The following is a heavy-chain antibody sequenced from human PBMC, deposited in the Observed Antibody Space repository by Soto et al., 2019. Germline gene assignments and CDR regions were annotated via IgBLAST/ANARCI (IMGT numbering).Heavy chain of an antibody. J-gene: IGHJ5*02. CDR1: GFTFSSYG. V-gene: IGHV3-30*18. CDR2: ISSDGSNK. D-gene: IGHD6-19*01. CDR3: AKGNSIAVAGILDP. Sequence: QVQLVESGGGVVQPGRSLRLSCAASGFTFSSYGMHWVRQAPGKGLGWVAVISSDGSNKYYADSVKGRFTISRDNSKNTLYLQMNSLRAEDTAVYYCAKGNSIAVAGILDPWGQGTLVTVSS.